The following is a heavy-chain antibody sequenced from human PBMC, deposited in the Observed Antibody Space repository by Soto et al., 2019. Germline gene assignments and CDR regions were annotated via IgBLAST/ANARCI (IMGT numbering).Heavy chain of an antibody. CDR1: GYSFTIYC. J-gene: IGHJ4*02. D-gene: IGHD3-16*01. CDR2: IYPGDSDT. Sequence: GESLKISCKGSGYSFTIYCIGWVRQMPWKGLEWMGIIYPGDSDTRYSPSFQGQVTISADKSISTAYLQMNSLRAEDTAVYYCARDLYDYVWAFDYWGQGTLVTVSS. V-gene: IGHV5-51*01. CDR3: ARDLYDYVWAFDY.